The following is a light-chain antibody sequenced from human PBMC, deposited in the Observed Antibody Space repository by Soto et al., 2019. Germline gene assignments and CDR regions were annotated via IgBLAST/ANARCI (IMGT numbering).Light chain of an antibody. V-gene: IGKV1-12*01. CDR2: RTS. CDR1: QDISNR. Sequence: DIQMTQSPSSVSASVGDRVTITCRASQDISNRLAWYQQKPGKAPMLLIYRTSTLQSGVPSRFSGSGSGTDFTLTISSLQPEDFATYYCQQGNGLPYTFGQGTKLEIK. J-gene: IGKJ2*01. CDR3: QQGNGLPYT.